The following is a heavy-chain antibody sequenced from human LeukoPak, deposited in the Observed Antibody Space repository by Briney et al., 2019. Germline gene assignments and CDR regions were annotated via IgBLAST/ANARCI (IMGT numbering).Heavy chain of an antibody. Sequence: SDTLSLTCTVSGGSISSSSYYWDLIRQPPGKGLEWIGSIYYSGSTYYNPPLKSRVTISVDTSKNQFSLKLSSVTAADTAVYYCARQTGWFDPWGQGTLVTVSS. CDR3: ARQTGWFDP. CDR1: GGSISSSSYY. V-gene: IGHV4-39*01. J-gene: IGHJ5*02. CDR2: IYYSGST.